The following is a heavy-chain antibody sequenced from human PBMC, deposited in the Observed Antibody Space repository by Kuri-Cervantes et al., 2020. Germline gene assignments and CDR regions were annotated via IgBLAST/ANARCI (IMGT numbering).Heavy chain of an antibody. CDR1: GYTFTSYD. D-gene: IGHD5-24*01. J-gene: IGHJ3*02. Sequence: ASVKVSCKASGYTFTSYDINWVRQATGQGLEWMGIINPSGGSTSYAQKFQGRVTMTRDTSTSTVYMELSSLRSEDTAVYYCATPWLQSDFGAFDIWGQGTMVTVSS. V-gene: IGHV1-46*01. CDR2: INPSGGST. CDR3: ATPWLQSDFGAFDI.